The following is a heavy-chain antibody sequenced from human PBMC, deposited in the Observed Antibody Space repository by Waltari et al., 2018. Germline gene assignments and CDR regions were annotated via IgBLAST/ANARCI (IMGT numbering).Heavy chain of an antibody. J-gene: IGHJ4*02. Sequence: EVQLLESGGGLVQPGGSLRLPCAVSGFPFSNSAMTWVRQAPGKGLEWVSSINIRGTSTFYADSVKGRFTISRDNSKNTLYLQMNSLRAEDTAVYYCAKEESPNDYWGQGTLVTVSS. CDR3: AKEESPNDY. V-gene: IGHV3-23*01. CDR2: INIRGTST. CDR1: GFPFSNSA.